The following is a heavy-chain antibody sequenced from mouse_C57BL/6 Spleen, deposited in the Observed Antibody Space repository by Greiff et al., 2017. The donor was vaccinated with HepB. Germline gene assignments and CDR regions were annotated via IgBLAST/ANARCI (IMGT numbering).Heavy chain of an antibody. V-gene: IGHV5-17*01. CDR3: AGNYVGAMDY. D-gene: IGHD1-1*01. CDR2: ISSGSSTI. Sequence: EVHLVESGGGLVKPGGSLKLSCAASGFTFSDYGMHWVRQAPEKGLEWVAYISSGSSTIYYADTVKGRFTISRDNAKNTLFLQLTSLRSEDTAMYYCAGNYVGAMDYWGQGTSVTVSS. J-gene: IGHJ4*01. CDR1: GFTFSDYG.